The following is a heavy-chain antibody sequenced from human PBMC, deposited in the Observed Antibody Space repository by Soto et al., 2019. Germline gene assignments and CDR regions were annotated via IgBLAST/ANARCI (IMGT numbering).Heavy chain of an antibody. CDR2: IYNDGTT. J-gene: IGHJ6*02. D-gene: IGHD3-10*01. Sequence: GGSLRLSCTASGLSVRNNYMSWVRQAPGMGLEWVSVIYNDGTTYYADSVKGRFTISRDTSKNTLSLQMDSLRAEDTAVYYCVRPLPSGRNYGMDVWGQVTKVTVSS. CDR3: VRPLPSGRNYGMDV. CDR1: GLSVRNNY. V-gene: IGHV3-53*01.